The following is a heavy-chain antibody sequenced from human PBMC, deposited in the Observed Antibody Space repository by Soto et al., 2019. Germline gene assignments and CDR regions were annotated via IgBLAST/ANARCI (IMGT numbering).Heavy chain of an antibody. V-gene: IGHV5-10-1*01. CDR3: ARLNYGSGSHKY. CDR1: GYSFTSYW. Sequence: GESLNISCKGSGYSFTSYWISWLRQMPGKGLVWMGRIDPSAPYTNYSPSFQGHVTISADKSISTAYLQWSSLKASDTAMYYCARLNYGSGSHKYWGQGTMVTVSS. CDR2: IDPSAPYT. D-gene: IGHD3-10*01. J-gene: IGHJ4*02.